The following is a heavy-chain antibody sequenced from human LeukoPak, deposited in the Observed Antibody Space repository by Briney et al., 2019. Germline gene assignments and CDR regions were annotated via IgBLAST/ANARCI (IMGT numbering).Heavy chain of an antibody. Sequence: PSETLSLTCAVYGGSFSGYYWSWIRQPPGKGLEWIGEINHSGSTNYNPSLKSRVTISVDTSKNQFSLKLSSVTAADTAVYYCARQTTVTNGFDYWGQGTLVTVPP. D-gene: IGHD4-17*01. J-gene: IGHJ4*02. V-gene: IGHV4-34*01. CDR3: ARQTTVTNGFDY. CDR1: GGSFSGYY. CDR2: INHSGST.